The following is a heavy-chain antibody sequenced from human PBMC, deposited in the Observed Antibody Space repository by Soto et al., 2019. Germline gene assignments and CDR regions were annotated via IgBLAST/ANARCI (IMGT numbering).Heavy chain of an antibody. CDR3: ARASGRSGWYDY. Sequence: GASVKVSCKASGYTFTGYYMHWVRQAPGQGLEWMGWINPNSGGTNYAQKFQGWVTMTRDTFISTAYMELSRLRPDDTAVYYCARASGRSGWYDYWGQGTLVTVSS. J-gene: IGHJ4*02. V-gene: IGHV1-2*04. CDR2: INPNSGGT. D-gene: IGHD6-19*01. CDR1: GYTFTGYY.